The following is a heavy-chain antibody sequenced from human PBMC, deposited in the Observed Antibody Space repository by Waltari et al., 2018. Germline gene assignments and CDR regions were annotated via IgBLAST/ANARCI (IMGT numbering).Heavy chain of an antibody. D-gene: IGHD3-10*01. CDR1: GFTFSSYA. J-gene: IGHJ4*02. CDR3: AKDRSVYYYGSGSYYNTRPYFDY. V-gene: IGHV3-23*01. CDR2: ISGSGGST. Sequence: EVQLLESGGGLVQPGGSLRLSCAASGFTFSSYAMSWVRQAPGKGLEWVSAISGSGGSTYYADSVKGRFTISRDNSKNTLYLQMNSLRAEDTAVYYCAKDRSVYYYGSGSYYNTRPYFDYWGQGTLVTVSS.